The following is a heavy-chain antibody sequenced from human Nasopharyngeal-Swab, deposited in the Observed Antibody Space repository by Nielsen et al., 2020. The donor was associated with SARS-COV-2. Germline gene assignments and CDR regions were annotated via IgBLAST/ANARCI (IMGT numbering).Heavy chain of an antibody. CDR2: IKSSTDGGTT. J-gene: IGHJ5*02. CDR3: AADDVGSFS. Sequence: VRQVPGKGLEWVGRIKSSTDGGTTDYIAPVKGRFNISRDDSKNTLYLQMTSLKTEDTAVYYCAADDVGSFSWGQGTLVTVSS. D-gene: IGHD1-1*01. V-gene: IGHV3-15*01.